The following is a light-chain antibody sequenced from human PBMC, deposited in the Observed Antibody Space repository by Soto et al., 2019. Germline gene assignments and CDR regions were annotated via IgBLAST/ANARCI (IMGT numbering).Light chain of an antibody. J-gene: IGKJ1*01. CDR2: GAS. CDR3: QQYNSWLPTWT. V-gene: IGKV3-15*01. Sequence: EIVMTQSPATLSVSPGERATLSCRASQSVSSNLAWYQQKPGQAPRLLIYGASTRATGIPAGFSGSGSGTEFTINIGSMQSEDFAVYYCQQYNSWLPTWTFGRGTKVEIK. CDR1: QSVSSN.